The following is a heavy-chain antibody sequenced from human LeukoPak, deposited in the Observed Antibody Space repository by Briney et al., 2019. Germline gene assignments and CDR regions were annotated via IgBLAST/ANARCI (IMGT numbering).Heavy chain of an antibody. Sequence: SETLSLTCPLYGASFRSGGQYWGWLRQTPGKGLVLIGDIFYNGETNYNPSLKSRVTISLDTARSQFSLRLSSVTAADTGVYYCASIFVIWGRGTLVTVSS. J-gene: IGHJ4*02. CDR3: ASIFVI. CDR2: IFYNGET. D-gene: IGHD3-3*01. CDR1: GASFRSGGQY. V-gene: IGHV4-61*08.